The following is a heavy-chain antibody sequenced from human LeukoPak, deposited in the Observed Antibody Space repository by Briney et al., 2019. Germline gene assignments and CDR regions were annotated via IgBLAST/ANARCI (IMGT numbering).Heavy chain of an antibody. Sequence: PSETLSLTCTVSGGSISSSSYYWGWIRQPPGKGLEWFGSIYYSGSTYYNPSLKSRVTISVDTSKNQFSLKLSSVTAADTAVYYCARDVISSGITIFGVVTIYFDYWGQGTLVTVSS. CDR3: ARDVISSGITIFGVVTIYFDY. V-gene: IGHV4-39*07. J-gene: IGHJ4*02. CDR1: GGSISSSSYY. CDR2: IYYSGST. D-gene: IGHD3-3*01.